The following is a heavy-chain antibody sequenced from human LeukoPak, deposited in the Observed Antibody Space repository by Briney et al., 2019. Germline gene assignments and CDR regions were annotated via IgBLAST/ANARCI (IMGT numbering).Heavy chain of an antibody. CDR3: ASDPPYGDPSFGQVS. D-gene: IGHD4-17*01. V-gene: IGHV1-69*04. Sequence: ASVKVSCKASGGTFSSYAISWVRQAPGQGLEWMGRIIPIFGKANYAQKFQGRVTITADKSTSTAYMELSSLRSEDTAVYYCASDPPYGDPSFGQVSWGQGTTVTVSS. CDR2: IIPIFGKA. J-gene: IGHJ6*02. CDR1: GGTFSSYA.